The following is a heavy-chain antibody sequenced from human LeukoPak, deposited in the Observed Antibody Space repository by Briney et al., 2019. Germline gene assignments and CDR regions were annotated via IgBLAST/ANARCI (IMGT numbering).Heavy chain of an antibody. CDR1: GFTFSSYA. V-gene: IGHV3-30*04. D-gene: IGHD4-17*01. CDR3: ARDSRTVTYYYYYGMDV. J-gene: IGHJ6*02. Sequence: PGGSLRLSCAASGFTFSSYAMHWVRQAPGKGLEWVAVISYDGSNKYYADSVKGRFTISRDNAKNSLYLQMNSLRAEDTAVYYCARDSRTVTYYYYYGMDVWGQGTTVTVSS. CDR2: ISYDGSNK.